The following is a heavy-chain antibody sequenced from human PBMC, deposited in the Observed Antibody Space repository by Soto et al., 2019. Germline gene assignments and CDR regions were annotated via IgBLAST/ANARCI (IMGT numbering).Heavy chain of an antibody. Sequence: QVQLVQSGAEVKKPGASVRLSCKASGYTFTPYPIHWVRQAPGQNLEWMGWINNGNGNTDYSQQFKDRVTITRDTSASTVYMELTSLRSEDTALYYCARDPLCGGRCYDNWFDPWGQGTLVTVSS. D-gene: IGHD2-15*01. CDR1: GYTFTPYP. V-gene: IGHV1-3*04. J-gene: IGHJ5*02. CDR3: ARDPLCGGRCYDNWFDP. CDR2: INNGNGNT.